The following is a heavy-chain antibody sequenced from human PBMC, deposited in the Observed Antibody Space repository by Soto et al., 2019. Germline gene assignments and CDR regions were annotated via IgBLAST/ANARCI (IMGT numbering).Heavy chain of an antibody. CDR3: VRDVNGVAGTRPLDY. Sequence: QVQLVAPGGGVVQPGRSLRLSCAASGFTFSSHGMHWVRQAPGKGLEWVAVVWNDGSNKYYADSVKGRFTISRDNSENTLYLQMNNLRGEDTAIYFCVRDVNGVAGTRPLDYWGQGTLVTVSS. D-gene: IGHD6-19*01. J-gene: IGHJ4*02. CDR2: VWNDGSNK. CDR1: GFTFSSHG. V-gene: IGHV3-33*01.